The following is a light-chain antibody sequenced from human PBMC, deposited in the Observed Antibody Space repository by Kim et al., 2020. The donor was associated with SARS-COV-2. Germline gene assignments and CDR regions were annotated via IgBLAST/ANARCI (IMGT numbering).Light chain of an antibody. CDR1: NXXIKX. CDR3: HLWDXRSGHSDV. Sequence: ATVXXXXDNXXIKXLPWYQQKXXXDPVLXXYYDXXXPSGXPERFSGSXSGNTAXLTXSRVEAGDXXDYYCHLWDXRSGHSDVFGPGTXVTXL. J-gene: IGLJ1*01. V-gene: IGLV3-21*04. CDR2: YDX.